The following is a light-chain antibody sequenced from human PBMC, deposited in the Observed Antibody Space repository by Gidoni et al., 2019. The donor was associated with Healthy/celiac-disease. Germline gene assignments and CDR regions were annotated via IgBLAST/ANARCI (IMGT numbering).Light chain of an antibody. Sequence: DIQLPQSPSFLSASVGDRVTITCRASKGISSYLAWYQQKPGNAPKLLSYAASTLQSGVPSRFSGSGSGTEFTLTISSLQPEDFATYYCQQLNSYPRTFGQGTKVEIK. V-gene: IGKV1-9*01. CDR3: QQLNSYPRT. CDR1: KGISSY. CDR2: AAS. J-gene: IGKJ1*01.